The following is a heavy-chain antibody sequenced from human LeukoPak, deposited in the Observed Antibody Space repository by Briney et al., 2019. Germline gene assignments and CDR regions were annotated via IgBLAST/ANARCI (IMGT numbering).Heavy chain of an antibody. V-gene: IGHV3-30*18. D-gene: IGHD3-16*02. J-gene: IGHJ6*02. CDR2: ISYDGSYK. CDR1: GFTFSNYG. CDR3: AKSLRGDSRTYPYYYGMDV. Sequence: GGSLRLSCAASGFTFSNYGMHWVRQAPGKGLEWVAVISYDGSYKYYADSVKGRFTISRDNTKNTLYVQMNSLRAEDTAVYYCAKSLRGDSRTYPYYYGMDVWGQGTTVIVPS.